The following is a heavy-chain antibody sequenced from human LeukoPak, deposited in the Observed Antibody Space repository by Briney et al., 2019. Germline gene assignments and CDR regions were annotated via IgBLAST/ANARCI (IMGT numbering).Heavy chain of an antibody. CDR2: ISGSGGST. J-gene: IGHJ6*02. D-gene: IGHD1/OR15-1a*01. CDR1: GFTFSSYA. CDR3: ASRTSWYYGLDV. V-gene: IGHV3-23*01. Sequence: GGSLRLSCAASGFTFSSYAMSWVRQAPGKGLEWVSAISGSGGSTYYAGSVKGRFTISRETAKNSLYLQMNSLRAEDAAVYYCASRTSWYYGLDVWGQGTTVIVSS.